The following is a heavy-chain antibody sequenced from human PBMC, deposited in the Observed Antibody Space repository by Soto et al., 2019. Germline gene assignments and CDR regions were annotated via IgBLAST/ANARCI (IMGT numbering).Heavy chain of an antibody. J-gene: IGHJ3*02. V-gene: IGHV4-59*01. D-gene: IGHD6-19*01. CDR3: ARSVVHQWLVHDAFDI. Sequence: PSETLSLTCTVSVGSISSSYWSWMRQPPGKGLEWIAYIYYSGTTNYNPSLESRVTTSIDTSKNQFSLRLTSVTAADTAVYYCARSVVHQWLVHDAFDIWGQGTLVTVSS. CDR2: IYYSGTT. CDR1: VGSISSSY.